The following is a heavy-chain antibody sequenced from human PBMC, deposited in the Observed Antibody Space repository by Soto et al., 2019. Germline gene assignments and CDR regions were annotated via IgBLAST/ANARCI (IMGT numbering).Heavy chain of an antibody. Sequence: GGSLRLSCAASGFTFSSYAMSWVRQAPGKGPEWVSAISGSGGSTYYADSVKGRFTISRDNSKNTLYLQMNSLRAEDTAVYYCEAGYCSGGSCYPPLWFDPWGQGTLVTVSS. J-gene: IGHJ5*02. CDR3: EAGYCSGGSCYPPLWFDP. D-gene: IGHD2-15*01. CDR2: ISGSGGST. CDR1: GFTFSSYA. V-gene: IGHV3-23*01.